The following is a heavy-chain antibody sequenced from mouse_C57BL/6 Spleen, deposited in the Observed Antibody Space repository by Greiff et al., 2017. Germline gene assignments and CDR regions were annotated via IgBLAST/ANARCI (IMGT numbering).Heavy chain of an antibody. CDR3: ARSGGSSPNAMDY. J-gene: IGHJ4*01. D-gene: IGHD1-1*01. V-gene: IGHV1-63*01. CDR2: IYPGGGYT. Sequence: VQLQQSGAELVRPGTSVKMSCKASGYTFTNYWIGWAKQRPGHGLEWIGDIYPGGGYTNYNEKFKGKATLTADKSSSTAYMQFSSLTSEDSAIYYCARSGGSSPNAMDYWGKGTSVTVSS. CDR1: GYTFTNYW.